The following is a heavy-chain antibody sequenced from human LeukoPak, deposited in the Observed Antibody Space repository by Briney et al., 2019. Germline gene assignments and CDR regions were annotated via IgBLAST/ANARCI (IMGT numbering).Heavy chain of an antibody. CDR1: GFTFSGYG. D-gene: IGHD6-13*01. CDR2: ISSDGSIK. J-gene: IGHJ4*02. CDR3: AKAQTSSCVEY. V-gene: IGHV3-30*18. Sequence: PGRSLRLSCAASGFTFSGYGMHWVRQAPGKGLEWVAVISSDGSIKYYGDSVKGRFTIARDNSKNTLYLQMNSLRAEDTAVYYCAKAQTSSCVEYWGQGTLVTVSS.